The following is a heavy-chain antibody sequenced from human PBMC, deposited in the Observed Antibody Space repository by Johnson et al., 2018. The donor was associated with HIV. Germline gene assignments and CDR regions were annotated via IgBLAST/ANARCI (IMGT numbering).Heavy chain of an antibody. CDR1: GFTFSSYW. V-gene: IGHV3-7*01. CDR2: IKQDGSNK. J-gene: IGHJ3*02. CDR3: AREMATIRGYAFDI. D-gene: IGHD5-24*01. Sequence: VQLVESGGGLVQPGGSLRLSCAASGFTFSSYWMSWVRQAPGKGLEWVANIKQDGSNKYYADSVKGRFTISRDNSKNTLYLQINSLRAEDTAVYYCAREMATIRGYAFDIWGQGTMVTVSS.